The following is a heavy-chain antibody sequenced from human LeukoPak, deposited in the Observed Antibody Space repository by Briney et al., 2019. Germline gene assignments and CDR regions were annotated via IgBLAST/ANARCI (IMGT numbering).Heavy chain of an antibody. Sequence: PGRSLRLSCAASGFTFSSYGMHWVRQAPGKGLEWVAVISYDGSNKYYAGSVKGRFTISRDNSKNTLYLQMNSLRAEDTAVYYCAKVRGDRYGSGSFDYWGQGTLVTVSS. CDR3: AKVRGDRYGSGSFDY. J-gene: IGHJ4*02. CDR2: ISYDGSNK. D-gene: IGHD3-10*01. CDR1: GFTFSSYG. V-gene: IGHV3-30*18.